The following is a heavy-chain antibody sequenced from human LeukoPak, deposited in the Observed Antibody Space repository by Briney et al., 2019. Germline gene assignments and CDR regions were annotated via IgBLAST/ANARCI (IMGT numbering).Heavy chain of an antibody. CDR2: IRSKAYGGTT. D-gene: IGHD6-13*01. Sequence: GGSLRLSCPASGFTFSDYYMSWVRQAPGKGLEWVGFIRSKAYGGTTEYAASVKGRFTISRDNSKNTLYLQMNSLRAEDTAGYYCAXXAXWYGEYFDXXXQGXLVTV. CDR3: AXXAXWYGEYFDX. CDR1: GFTFSDYY. V-gene: IGHV3-71*01. J-gene: IGHJ4*02.